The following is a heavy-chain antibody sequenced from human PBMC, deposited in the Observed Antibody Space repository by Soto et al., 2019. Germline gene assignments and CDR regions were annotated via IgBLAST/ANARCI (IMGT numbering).Heavy chain of an antibody. CDR1: GFAFSNYA. CDR2: ISGSGGNT. Sequence: GGSLRLSCAPSGFAFSNYAMNWVRQAPGKGLEWVSAISGSGGNTFYTDSVKGRFTISRDNSKNTLYLQMNSLRAEDTAIYYCATLNSGSHSYRGMDFWGQGTTVTVSS. V-gene: IGHV3-23*01. J-gene: IGHJ6*02. D-gene: IGHD1-26*01. CDR3: ATLNSGSHSYRGMDF.